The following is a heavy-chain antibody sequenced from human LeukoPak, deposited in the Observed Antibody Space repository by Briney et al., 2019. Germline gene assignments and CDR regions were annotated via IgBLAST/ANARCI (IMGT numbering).Heavy chain of an antibody. D-gene: IGHD1-26*01. Sequence: SVKVSCKASGGSFSRHAISWVRQAPGQGLEWMGDIIPFLGTEHYAQKFQGSVTITTDESTSTGYVELSSLRSEDTAIYYCARGVIVAATHFDNWGQGTLVTVSS. CDR2: IIPFLGTE. CDR3: ARGVIVAATHFDN. CDR1: GGSFSRHA. V-gene: IGHV1-69*05. J-gene: IGHJ4*02.